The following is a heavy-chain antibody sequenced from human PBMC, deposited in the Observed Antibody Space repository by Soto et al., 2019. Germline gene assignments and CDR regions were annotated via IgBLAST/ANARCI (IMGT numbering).Heavy chain of an antibody. Sequence: GGSLRLSCAASGFTFSSYGMHWVRQAPGKGLEWVAVISYDGSNKYYADSVKGRFTISRDNSKNTLYLQMNSLRAEDTAVYYCAKQTNYFGVVIGADYWGQGTLVNVSS. J-gene: IGHJ4*02. CDR1: GFTFSSYG. CDR3: AKQTNYFGVVIGADY. V-gene: IGHV3-30*18. CDR2: ISYDGSNK. D-gene: IGHD3-3*01.